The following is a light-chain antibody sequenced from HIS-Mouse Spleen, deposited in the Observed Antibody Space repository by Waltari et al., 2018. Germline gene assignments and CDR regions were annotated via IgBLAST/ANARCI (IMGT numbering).Light chain of an antibody. J-gene: IGLJ2*01. CDR3: CSYAGSSPYVV. CDR1: SSDVGSYNL. CDR2: EGS. V-gene: IGLV2-23*01. Sequence: QSALTQPASVSGSPGQSITISCTGTSSDVGSYNLVSWYQQRPGKAPKLMIYEGSKRPSGVSNRFSGSKSGNTASLTISGLQAEDEADYYCCSYAGSSPYVVFGGGTKLTVL.